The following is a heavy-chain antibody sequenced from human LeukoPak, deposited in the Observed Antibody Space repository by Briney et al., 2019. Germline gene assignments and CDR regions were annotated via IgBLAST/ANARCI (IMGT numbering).Heavy chain of an antibody. J-gene: IGHJ5*02. CDR3: ATSATFSTYNWFDP. CDR2: IYYSGST. D-gene: IGHD5-12*01. CDR1: GASIRSSIYY. Sequence: SETLSLTNTSSGASIRSSIYYWGWIRQPPGEGLERIGYIYYSGSTNYNPSLKSRVTISVDTSKNQFSLNLSSLTAADTAVYYCATSATFSTYNWFDPWGKGTPVTVSS. V-gene: IGHV4-39*01.